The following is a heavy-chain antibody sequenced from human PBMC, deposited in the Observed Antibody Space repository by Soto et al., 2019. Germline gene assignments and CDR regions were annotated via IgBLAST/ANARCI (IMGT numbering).Heavy chain of an antibody. CDR3: ARTPPSAIQGLAFGMDV. V-gene: IGHV3-53*02. J-gene: IGHJ6*02. CDR1: GFSISSNY. D-gene: IGHD2-21*01. Sequence: ELQLVETGGGLIQTGGSLRLSCAASGFSISSNYIAWVRQPPGKGLEWVSTTFSGGNTEYAASVKGRCSISRDNYKNTLYLQMDNLRVEDTAVYYCARTPPSAIQGLAFGMDVWGQGTTVSVSS. CDR2: TFSGGNT.